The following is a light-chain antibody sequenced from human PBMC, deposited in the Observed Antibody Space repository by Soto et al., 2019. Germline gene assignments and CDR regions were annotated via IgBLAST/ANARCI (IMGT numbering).Light chain of an antibody. Sequence: EIVLTQSPGTLSLSPGERATLSCRASQSLSSRYLAWYQQKLGQAPRLLIYGGSSRATGIPDRFSGSGSGTDINLSISSLEPEDFAVYLCQLYRNSPLTLGGGTKIEIK. CDR3: QLYRNSPLT. CDR1: QSLSSRY. CDR2: GGS. J-gene: IGKJ4*01. V-gene: IGKV3-20*01.